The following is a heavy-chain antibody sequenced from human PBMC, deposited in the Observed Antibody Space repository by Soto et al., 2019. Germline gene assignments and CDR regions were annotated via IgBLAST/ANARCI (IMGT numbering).Heavy chain of an antibody. J-gene: IGHJ3*02. CDR2: IIPICGTA. CDR3: ARGSTIMVGGVMDAFDI. V-gene: IGHV1-69*01. Sequence: QVQLVQSGAEVKKPGSSVKVSCKASGGTFSSYAINWVRQAPGQGLEWMGGIIPICGTANYAQKFQGRVTITADESTCTADMELSRLRYKDTAVSYCARGSTIMVGGVMDAFDIWGQGTMVTVSS. CDR1: GGTFSSYA. D-gene: IGHD3-16*01.